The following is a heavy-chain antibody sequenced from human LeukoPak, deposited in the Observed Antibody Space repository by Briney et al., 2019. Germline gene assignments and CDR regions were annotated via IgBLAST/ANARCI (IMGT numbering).Heavy chain of an antibody. J-gene: IGHJ4*02. V-gene: IGHV4-59*01. CDR1: GGSISSYY. Sequence: SETLSLTCTVSGGSISSYYWSWIRQPPGKGLEWIGYIYYSGSTNYNPSLKSRVTISVDTSKNQFSLKLSSVTAADTAVYYCARVHSGWYGFYFDYWGQGTLVTVSS. CDR2: IYYSGST. CDR3: ARVHSGWYGFYFDY. D-gene: IGHD6-19*01.